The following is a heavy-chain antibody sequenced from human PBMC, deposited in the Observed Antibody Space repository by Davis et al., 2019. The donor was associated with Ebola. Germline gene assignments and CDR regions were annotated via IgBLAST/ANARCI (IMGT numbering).Heavy chain of an antibody. J-gene: IGHJ4*02. Sequence: GESLKISCATSGFTSSDFYMTWMRQAPGKGLEWVSYILSSGSTTYYADAVKGRFTISRDNAKNLLYLQMNSLKVEDTAVYYCARQASSRYYGSYYFDFWGPGTLVTVSS. CDR1: GFTSSDFY. V-gene: IGHV3-11*01. CDR3: ARQASSRYYGSYYFDF. D-gene: IGHD2-15*01. CDR2: ILSSGSTT.